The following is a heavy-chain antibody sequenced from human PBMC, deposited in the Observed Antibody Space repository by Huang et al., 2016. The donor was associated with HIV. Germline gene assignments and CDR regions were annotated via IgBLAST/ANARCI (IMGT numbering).Heavy chain of an antibody. D-gene: IGHD5-18*01. V-gene: IGHV1-46*01. CDR2: INPSDSST. J-gene: IGHJ4*02. Sequence: QVQLVQSGAEVKKPGASVKVSCKASGYTFTTYYMHWVRQAPGQGLGWMGIINPSDSSTSYPQKSEGRVTMTGDASTSTEYMELSRLRSEDTAVYYCARGAAMDDFDYWGQGTLVTVSS. CDR3: ARGAAMDDFDY. CDR1: GYTFTTYY.